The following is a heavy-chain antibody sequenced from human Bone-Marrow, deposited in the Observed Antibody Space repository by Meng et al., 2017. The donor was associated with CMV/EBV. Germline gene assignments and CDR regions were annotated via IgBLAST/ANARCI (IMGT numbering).Heavy chain of an antibody. CDR2: ISSSGSTI. J-gene: IGHJ3*02. CDR3: ARMPIGAFDI. V-gene: IGHV3-48*03. CDR1: GFTFSSYE. D-gene: IGHD2-2*01. Sequence: GGSLRLSCAASGFTFSSYEMNWVRQAPGKGLEWVSYISSSGSTIYYADPVKGRFTISRDNAKNSLYLQMNSLRAEDTAVYYCARMPIGAFDIWGQGTMVTVSS.